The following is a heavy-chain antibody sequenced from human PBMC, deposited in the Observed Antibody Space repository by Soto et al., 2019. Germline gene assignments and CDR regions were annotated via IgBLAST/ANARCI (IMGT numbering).Heavy chain of an antibody. CDR2: FDPEDGET. CDR1: GYTLTELS. V-gene: IGHV1-24*01. D-gene: IGHD3-9*01. Sequence: ASVKVSCKVSGYTLTELSMHWVRQAPGKGLEWMGGFDPEDGETIYAQKFQGRVTMTEDTSTDTAYTELSSLRSEDTAVYYCATDLNGYYNPGYWGQGTMVTVSS. J-gene: IGHJ4*02. CDR3: ATDLNGYYNPGY.